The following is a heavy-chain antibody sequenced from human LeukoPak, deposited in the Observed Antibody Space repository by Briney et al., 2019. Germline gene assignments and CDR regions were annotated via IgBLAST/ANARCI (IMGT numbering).Heavy chain of an antibody. D-gene: IGHD4-17*01. CDR3: ATVFESNGDAPFDS. J-gene: IGHJ4*02. V-gene: IGHV1-24*01. CDR2: FDPEDGET. CDR1: GYTLTELS. Sequence: ASVKVCCKVSGYTLTELSMHWVGQAPGKGLEWMGGFDPEDGETIYAQKFQGRVTMTEDTSTDTAYMELSSLRSEDTAVYYCATVFESNGDAPFDSWGQGTLVTVAS.